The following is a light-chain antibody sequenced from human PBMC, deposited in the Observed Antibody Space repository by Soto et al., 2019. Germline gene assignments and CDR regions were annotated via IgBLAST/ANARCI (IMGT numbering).Light chain of an antibody. Sequence: QSVLTQPRSVSGSPGQSVTISCTGTSSDVGGYNYVSWYQQHPGKAPKLMTYDVSKRPSGVPDRFSGSKSSNTASLTISGLQAEDEADYYCCSYAGSYTYVFGTGTKLTVL. CDR2: DVS. CDR3: CSYAGSYTYV. CDR1: SSDVGGYNY. J-gene: IGLJ1*01. V-gene: IGLV2-11*01.